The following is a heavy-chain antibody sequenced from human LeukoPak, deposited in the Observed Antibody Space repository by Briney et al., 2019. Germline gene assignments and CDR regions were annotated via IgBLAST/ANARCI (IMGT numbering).Heavy chain of an antibody. CDR1: GDSISSSSYY. J-gene: IGHJ5*02. CDR3: ARVVTARNCFDP. CDR2: IYYSGST. D-gene: IGHD2-21*02. Sequence: SETLSLTCTVSGDSISSSSYYWGWIRQPPGKGLEWIGSIYYSGSTYYNPSLKSRVTISVDTSKNQFSLKLSSVTAADTAVYYCARVVTARNCFDPWGQGTLVTVSS. V-gene: IGHV4-39*01.